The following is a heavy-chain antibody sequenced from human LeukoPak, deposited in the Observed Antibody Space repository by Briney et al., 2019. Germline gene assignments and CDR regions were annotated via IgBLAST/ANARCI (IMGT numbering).Heavy chain of an antibody. D-gene: IGHD3-3*01. J-gene: IGHJ4*02. Sequence: GGSLRLSCAASGFTFGDYAMGWFRQAPGKGLEWLSFIKSKVYGETIEYAASVKGRSTISRDDSKSIAYLHMNSLETEDTAIYFCSRASFGVVVNMYYFDYWGLGTLVTVSS. CDR1: GFTFGDYA. CDR2: IKSKVYGETI. CDR3: SRASFGVVVNMYYFDY. V-gene: IGHV3-49*03.